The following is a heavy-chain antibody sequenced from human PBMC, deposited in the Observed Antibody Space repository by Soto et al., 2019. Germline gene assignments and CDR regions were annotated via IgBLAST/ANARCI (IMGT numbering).Heavy chain of an antibody. CDR1: GGSFSGYY. CDR3: ARDLIADTGIDY. D-gene: IGHD6-13*01. CDR2: INHSGST. Sequence: SETLSLTCAVYGGSFSGYYLSWIRQPPGKGLEWIGEINHSGSTNYNPSLKSRVTISVDTSKNQFSLKLSSVTAADTAVYYCARDLIADTGIDYWGQGTLVTVSS. J-gene: IGHJ4*02. V-gene: IGHV4-34*01.